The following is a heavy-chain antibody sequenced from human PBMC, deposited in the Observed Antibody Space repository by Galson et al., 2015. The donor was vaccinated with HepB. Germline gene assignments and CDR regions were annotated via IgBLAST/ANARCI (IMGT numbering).Heavy chain of an antibody. CDR3: ARRGDGYNYFDY. V-gene: IGHV1-69*13. CDR1: GGTFSSYA. D-gene: IGHD5-24*01. J-gene: IGHJ4*02. Sequence: SVKVSCKAFGGTFSSYAISWVRQAPGQGLEWMGGIIPIFGTANYAQKFQGRVTITADESTSTAYMELSSLRSEDTAVYYRARRGDGYNYFDYWGQGTLVTVSS. CDR2: IIPIFGTA.